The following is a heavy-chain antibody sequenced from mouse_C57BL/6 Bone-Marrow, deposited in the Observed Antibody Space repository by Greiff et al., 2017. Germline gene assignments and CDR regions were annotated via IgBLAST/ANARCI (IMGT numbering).Heavy chain of an antibody. CDR3: ARTTLYGSTYFDY. Sequence: VQLQQPGAELVMPGASVKLSCKASGYTFTSYWMHWVKQRPGQGLEWIGEIDPSDSYTNYNQKFKGKSTLTVDKSPSTAYMQLSSLTSEDSAVYYCARTTLYGSTYFDYWGQGTTLTVSS. CDR1: GYTFTSYW. CDR2: IDPSDSYT. D-gene: IGHD1-1*01. V-gene: IGHV1-69*01. J-gene: IGHJ2*01.